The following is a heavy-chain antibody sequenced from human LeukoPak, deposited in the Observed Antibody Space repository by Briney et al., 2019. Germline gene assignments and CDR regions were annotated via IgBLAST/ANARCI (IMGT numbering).Heavy chain of an antibody. D-gene: IGHD2-15*01. V-gene: IGHV4-30-4*01. J-gene: IGHJ4*02. Sequence: PSETLSLTCTVSNDSISSGDYYWNWICQPPGKGLEWIGYIFHRGGTSYNPSLKSRILFSVDTSQNQFSLKLNSVTAADTAVYYCVREILYCSGGSCYRGPFDNWGQGTLVTVSA. CDR3: VREILYCSGGSCYRGPFDN. CDR2: IFHRGGT. CDR1: NDSISSGDYY.